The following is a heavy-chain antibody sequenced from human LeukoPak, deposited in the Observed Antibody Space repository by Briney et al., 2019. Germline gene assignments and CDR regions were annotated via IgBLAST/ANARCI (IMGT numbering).Heavy chain of an antibody. V-gene: IGHV1-18*01. CDR2: ISAYNGNT. Sequence: ASVKVSCKASGYTFTSYGISWVRQAPGQGLEWMGWISAYNGNTNYAQKLQGRVTMTTDTSTSTAYMELRSLRSDDTAVYYCARKVGIEVAGTGSKSNWFDPWGQGTLVTVSS. D-gene: IGHD6-19*01. CDR3: ARKVGIEVAGTGSKSNWFDP. J-gene: IGHJ5*02. CDR1: GYTFTSYG.